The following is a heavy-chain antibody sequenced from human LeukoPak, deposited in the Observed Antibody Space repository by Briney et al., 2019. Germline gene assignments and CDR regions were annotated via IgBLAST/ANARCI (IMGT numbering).Heavy chain of an antibody. CDR1: GFTFSSYS. D-gene: IGHD6-13*01. Sequence: GGSPRLSCAASGFTFSSYSMNWVRQAPGKGLEWVSSISSSSTYIYYGDSVKGRFTISRDNAKNSLYLQMNSLRAEDTAVYYCARDFTFVAATGVVDYWGQGTLVTVSS. CDR2: ISSSSTYI. J-gene: IGHJ4*02. V-gene: IGHV3-21*01. CDR3: ARDFTFVAATGVVDY.